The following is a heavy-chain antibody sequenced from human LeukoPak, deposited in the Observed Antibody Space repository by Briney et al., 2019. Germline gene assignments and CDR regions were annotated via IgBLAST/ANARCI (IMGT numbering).Heavy chain of an antibody. CDR1: GFTFSRYW. Sequence: GGSLRLSCAASGFTFSRYWIHWVRQAPGKGLEWVSRINPDGSTTTYADSVKGRFTISRDNSKNTLYLQMNSLRAEDTAVYYCAKARPTWIPSWGQGTLVTVSS. D-gene: IGHD5-12*01. V-gene: IGHV3-74*01. CDR3: AKARPTWIPS. J-gene: IGHJ5*02. CDR2: INPDGSTT.